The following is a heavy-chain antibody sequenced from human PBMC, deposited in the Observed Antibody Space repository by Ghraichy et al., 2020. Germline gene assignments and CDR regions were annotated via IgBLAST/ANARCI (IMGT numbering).Heavy chain of an antibody. CDR2: FYHRGST. Sequence: SETLSLTCTVSPYSISDGYYWGWIRQPPGEGLEWIGSFYHRGSTYYNPSLTSRVTMSVDTSKNQFSLKLSSVTAADTAVDYCARSTPSCSSINCFEFFQYWGQGTLVTVSS. J-gene: IGHJ1*01. D-gene: IGHD2-2*01. CDR1: PYSISDGYY. V-gene: IGHV4-38-2*02. CDR3: ARSTPSCSSINCFEFFQY.